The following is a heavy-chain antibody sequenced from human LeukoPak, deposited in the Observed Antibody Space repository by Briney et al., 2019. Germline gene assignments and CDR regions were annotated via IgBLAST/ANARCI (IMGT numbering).Heavy chain of an antibody. CDR3: ARSVTRGGRALLWFGEDFDY. CDR1: GYSISSGYY. V-gene: IGHV4-38-2*02. CDR2: IYHSGST. Sequence: PSETLSLTCTVSGYSISSGYYWGWIRQPPGKGLEWIGSIYHSGSTYYSPSLKSRVTISVDTSKNQFSLKLSSVTAADTAVYYCARSVTRGGRALLWFGEDFDYWGQGTLVTVSS. D-gene: IGHD3-10*01. J-gene: IGHJ4*02.